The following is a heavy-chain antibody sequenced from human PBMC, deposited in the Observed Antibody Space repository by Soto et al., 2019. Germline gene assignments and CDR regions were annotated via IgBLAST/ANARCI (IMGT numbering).Heavy chain of an antibody. CDR3: AREGSYSAYNFAHGIQLWSFDF. D-gene: IGHD5-12*01. CDR2: IFSSGST. V-gene: IGHV4-4*07. J-gene: IGHJ4*02. Sequence: PVGSLRLSCAASGFTFSSYAMSWVRQAPGKGLEWIGRIFSSGSTSFNPSLESRVAMSVDTSKNHFSLNLSSVTAADMAVYYCAREGSYSAYNFAHGIQLWSFDFWGQGALVTVSS. CDR1: GFTFSSYA.